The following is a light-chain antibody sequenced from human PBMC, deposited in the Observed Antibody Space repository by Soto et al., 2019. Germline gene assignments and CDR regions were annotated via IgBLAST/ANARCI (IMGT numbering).Light chain of an antibody. CDR3: AAWDDSLNGWV. J-gene: IGLJ3*02. CDR1: SSNIGNNA. CDR2: YDD. V-gene: IGLV1-36*01. Sequence: QSVLTQPPSVSEVPRQRVTISCSGSSSNIGNNAVNWYQKLPGKAPKLLIYYDDLLPSGVSDRFSGSQSGTSASLAISGLQSEDEAEYYCAAWDDSLNGWVFGGGNKLTVL.